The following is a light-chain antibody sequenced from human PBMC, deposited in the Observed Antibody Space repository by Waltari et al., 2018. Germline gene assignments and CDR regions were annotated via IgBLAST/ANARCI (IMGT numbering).Light chain of an antibody. CDR3: QQYAYCPFT. J-gene: IGKJ2*01. CDR2: GAS. V-gene: IGKV3-20*01. Sequence: EIVLTQSPGTLALSRGEGATLSCRASQSVSSSYIVWYQQKPGQALRLLLYGASNRATGIPDRFSGSGSGTDFTLTINRLEPEDFAVYYCQQYAYCPFTFGQGTKLEI. CDR1: QSVSSSY.